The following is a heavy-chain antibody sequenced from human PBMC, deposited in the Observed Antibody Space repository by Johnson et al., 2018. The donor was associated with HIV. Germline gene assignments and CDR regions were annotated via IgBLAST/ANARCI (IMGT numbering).Heavy chain of an antibody. Sequence: VQLVESGGGVVQPGGSLRLSCAASGLTFSNDWMSWVRQAPGKGLEWVGRIKSKTDGGTTDYAAPEKGRFTISRDDSKNTLYLQMNSLKTEDTAVYYCTTDPWGSDAFDIWGQGTMVTVSS. CDR1: GLTFSNDW. CDR2: IKSKTDGGTT. D-gene: IGHD7-27*01. V-gene: IGHV3-15*01. J-gene: IGHJ3*02. CDR3: TTDPWGSDAFDI.